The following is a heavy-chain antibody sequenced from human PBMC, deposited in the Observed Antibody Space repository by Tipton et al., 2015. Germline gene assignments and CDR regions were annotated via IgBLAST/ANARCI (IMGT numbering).Heavy chain of an antibody. CDR2: ISHSGDT. CDR3: ARVPYRGGVIDP. CDR1: AYSISSDYY. D-gene: IGHD1-26*01. V-gene: IGHV4-38-2*01. Sequence: TLSLTCAVSAYSISSDYYWGWIRQPPGKGLEWIGSISHSGDTYYNPSLKSRVTISVDTSKSQFSLKLSSVTAADTAVYYCARVPYRGGVIDPWGQGTLVTVSS. J-gene: IGHJ5*02.